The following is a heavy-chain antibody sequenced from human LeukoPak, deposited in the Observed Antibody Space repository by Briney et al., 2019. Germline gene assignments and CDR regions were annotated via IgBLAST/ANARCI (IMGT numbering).Heavy chain of an antibody. D-gene: IGHD6-13*01. Sequence: SETPSLTCAVYGGSFSGYYWSWIRQSPWVALEWNGEINHSGSTNYNPSLKSRVTISVDTSKNQFSLKLSSVTAADTAVYYCARGGSSSWYRTLYFDYWGQGTLVTVSS. V-gene: IGHV4-34*01. CDR2: INHSGST. CDR3: ARGGSSSWYRTLYFDY. CDR1: GGSFSGYY. J-gene: IGHJ4*02.